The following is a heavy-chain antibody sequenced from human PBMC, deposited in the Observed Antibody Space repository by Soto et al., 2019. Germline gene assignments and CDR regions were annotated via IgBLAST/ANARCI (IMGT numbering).Heavy chain of an antibody. CDR1: GGSISSGDYY. CDR3: ARAIGSGSYYNVVRYYYYGMDV. J-gene: IGHJ6*02. Sequence: SETLSLTCTVSGGSISSGDYYWSWIRQPPGKGLEWIGYIYYSGSTYYNPSLKSRVTISVDTSKNQFSLKLSSVTAADTAVYYCARAIGSGSYYNVVRYYYYGMDVWGQGTTVTVSS. CDR2: IYYSGST. V-gene: IGHV4-30-4*01. D-gene: IGHD3-10*01.